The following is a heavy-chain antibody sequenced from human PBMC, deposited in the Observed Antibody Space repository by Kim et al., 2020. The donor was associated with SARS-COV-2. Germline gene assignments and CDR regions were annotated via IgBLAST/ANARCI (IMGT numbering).Heavy chain of an antibody. V-gene: IGHV3-33*01. D-gene: IGHD6-13*01. J-gene: IGHJ2*01. CDR2: IWYDGSNK. Sequence: GGSLRLSCAASGFTFSSYGMHWVRQAPGKGLEWVAVIWYDGSNKYYADSVKGRFTISRDNSKITLYLQMNSLRAEDTAVYYCARNTYSSSWYTLSPDWYFDLWGRGTLVTVSS. CDR3: ARNTYSSSWYTLSPDWYFDL. CDR1: GFTFSSYG.